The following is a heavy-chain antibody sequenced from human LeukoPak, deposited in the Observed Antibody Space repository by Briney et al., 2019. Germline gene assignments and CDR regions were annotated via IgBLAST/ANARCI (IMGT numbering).Heavy chain of an antibody. CDR3: ARQGTSEYGSGSYYMSLSYYGMDV. J-gene: IGHJ6*02. CDR2: IYYSGST. V-gene: IGHV4-31*03. Sequence: PSETLSLTCTVSGGSISSGGYYWSWIRQHPGKGLEWIGYIYYSGSTYYNPSLKSRVTISVDTSKNQFSLKLSSVTAADTAVYYCARQGTSEYGSGSYYMSLSYYGMDVWGQGTTVTVSS. D-gene: IGHD3-10*01. CDR1: GGSISSGGYY.